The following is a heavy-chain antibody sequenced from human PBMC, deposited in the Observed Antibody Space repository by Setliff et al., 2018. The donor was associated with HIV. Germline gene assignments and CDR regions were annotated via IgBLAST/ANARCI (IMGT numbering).Heavy chain of an antibody. D-gene: IGHD6-19*01. V-gene: IGHV3-20*04. CDR3: VRDKWLVPDTFDI. J-gene: IGHJ3*02. CDR2: INWNGGST. Sequence: GGSLRLSCAVSGFTFEDYGMSWVRQAPGKGLEWVSGINWNGGSTGYVDSVKGRFTISRDNAKNSLYLQMNSLRAEDMALYYCVRDKWLVPDTFDIWGQGTMVTVSS. CDR1: GFTFEDYG.